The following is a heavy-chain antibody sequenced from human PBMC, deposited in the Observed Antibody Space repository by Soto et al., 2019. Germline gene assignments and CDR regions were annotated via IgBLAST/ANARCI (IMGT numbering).Heavy chain of an antibody. CDR1: GGSFSGYY. CDR2: INHSGST. CDR3: ARARAYHYGSGSYYNGNWFDP. D-gene: IGHD3-10*01. J-gene: IGHJ5*02. Sequence: SETLSLTCAVYGGSFSGYYWSWIRQPPGKGLEWIGEINHSGSTNYNPSLKSRVTISVDTSKNQFSLKLSSVTAADTAVYYCARARAYHYGSGSYYNGNWFDPWGQGTLVTVSS. V-gene: IGHV4-34*01.